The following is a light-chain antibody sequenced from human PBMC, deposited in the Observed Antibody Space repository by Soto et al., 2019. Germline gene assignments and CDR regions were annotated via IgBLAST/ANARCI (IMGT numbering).Light chain of an antibody. CDR3: QQYGASPIYT. CDR1: QSVSSTY. CDR2: GAS. V-gene: IGKV3-20*01. Sequence: EIVLTQSPGTPSLSSGGRATPSCRASQSVSSTYLAWYQQKPGQAPRLLIYGASSRATGTPDRFSGSGSGTDFTLTISRLEPEDFAVYYCQQYGASPIYTFGQGTRLEI. J-gene: IGKJ5*01.